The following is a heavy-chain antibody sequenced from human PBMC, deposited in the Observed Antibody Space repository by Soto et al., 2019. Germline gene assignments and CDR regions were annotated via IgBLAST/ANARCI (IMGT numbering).Heavy chain of an antibody. CDR2: IKYDGREK. J-gene: IGHJ4*02. D-gene: IGHD6-13*01. CDR3: ARDGVAPGLYFDH. Sequence: PGGSLRLSCAASGFTFSDYWMNWVRQTPGKRQEWVASIKYDGREKNYVDSVKGRFTISRDNAKNSVYLQMASLRAEDTAVYYCARDGVAPGLYFDHWGQGTPVTVSS. V-gene: IGHV3-7*05. CDR1: GFTFSDYW.